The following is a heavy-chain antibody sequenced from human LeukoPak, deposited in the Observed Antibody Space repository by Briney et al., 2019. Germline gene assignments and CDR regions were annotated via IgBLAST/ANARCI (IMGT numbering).Heavy chain of an antibody. CDR1: GFTFSSYAMH. CDR2: IYYSGGT. V-gene: IGHV4-30-4*01. CDR3: ARVTGTKAFDI. D-gene: IGHD1-7*01. Sequence: LRLSCAASGFTFSSYAMHWVRQPPGKGLEWIGYIYYSGGTYYSPSLKSRVTISVDTSKNQFSLKLSSVTAADTAVYYCARVTGTKAFDIWGQGTMVTVSS. J-gene: IGHJ3*02.